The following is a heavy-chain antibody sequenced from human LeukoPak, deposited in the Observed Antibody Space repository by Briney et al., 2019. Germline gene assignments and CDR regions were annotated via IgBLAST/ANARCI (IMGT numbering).Heavy chain of an antibody. Sequence: GGSLRLSCAASGFTFSTYSMNWVRQVPGKGLERVASISSSTTYIYYEDSVKGRFTISRDNAKTSLYLQMNSLRAEDTAVYYCARGLYSGSQRAYFDYWGQGTLVTVSS. J-gene: IGHJ4*02. D-gene: IGHD1-26*01. CDR3: ARGLYSGSQRAYFDY. CDR2: ISSSTTYI. CDR1: GFTFSTYS. V-gene: IGHV3-21*01.